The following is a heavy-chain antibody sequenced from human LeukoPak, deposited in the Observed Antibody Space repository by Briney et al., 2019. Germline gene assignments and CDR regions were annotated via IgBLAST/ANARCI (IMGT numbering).Heavy chain of an antibody. CDR1: GFTFSNHW. J-gene: IGHJ6*02. CDR2: INRDGSRT. CDR3: ARDSSGPHYGMDV. Sequence: GGSLRLSCAASGFTFSNHWMHWVRQAPGKGLMWVSRINRDGSRTDYADSVKGRFTISRDDAKNSLYLQMNSLRAEDTTMYYCARDSSGPHYGMDVWGQGTTVTVSS. D-gene: IGHD6-19*01. V-gene: IGHV3-74*01.